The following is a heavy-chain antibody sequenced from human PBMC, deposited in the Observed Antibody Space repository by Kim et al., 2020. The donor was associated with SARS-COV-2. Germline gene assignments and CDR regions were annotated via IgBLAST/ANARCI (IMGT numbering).Heavy chain of an antibody. V-gene: IGHV3-74*01. CDR1: GFTFTNHW. CDR2: INADGSST. Sequence: GGSLRLSCVASGFTFTNHWMNWVRQAPGKGLVWVSYINADGSSTGYADSVKGRFTISRDNVKNTLYLQMNSLRAEDTALYYCARVRDYTRHVWGQGTTVTVPS. J-gene: IGHJ3*01. D-gene: IGHD3-3*01. CDR3: ARVRDYTRHV.